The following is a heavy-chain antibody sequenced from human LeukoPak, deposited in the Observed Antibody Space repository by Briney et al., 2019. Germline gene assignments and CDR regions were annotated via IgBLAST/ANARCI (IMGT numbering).Heavy chain of an antibody. J-gene: IGHJ6*02. CDR2: IYYSGST. Sequence: SETLSLTCTVSGGSISSSSYYWGWIRQPPGKGPEWIGSIYYSGSTYYNPSLKSRVTISVDTSKNQFSLKLSSVTAADTAVYYCARVSAATYGMDVWGQGTTVTVSS. V-gene: IGHV4-39*01. CDR1: GGSISSSSYY. D-gene: IGHD6-25*01. CDR3: ARVSAATYGMDV.